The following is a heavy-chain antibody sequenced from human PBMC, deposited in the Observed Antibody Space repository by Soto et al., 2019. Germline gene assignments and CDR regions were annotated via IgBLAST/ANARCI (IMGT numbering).Heavy chain of an antibody. CDR2: ISYDGSNK. Sequence: QVQLVESGGGVVQPGRSLRLSCAASGFTFSSYAMHWVRQAPGKGLEWVAVISYDGSNKYYADSVKGRFTISRDNSKNTLYLQMNSLRAEDTAVYYCATTIYSNYAWGMDVWGQGTTVTVSS. V-gene: IGHV3-30-3*01. CDR1: GFTFSSYA. J-gene: IGHJ6*02. D-gene: IGHD4-4*01. CDR3: ATTIYSNYAWGMDV.